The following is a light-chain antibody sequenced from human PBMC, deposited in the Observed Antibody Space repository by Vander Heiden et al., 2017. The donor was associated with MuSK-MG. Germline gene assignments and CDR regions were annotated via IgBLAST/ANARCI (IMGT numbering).Light chain of an antibody. CDR2: AAS. J-gene: IGKJ1*01. V-gene: IGKV1-39*01. Sequence: DIQMTQSPSSLSASVGDRVTITCLASQSISSYLNWYQQKPGKAPKLLIYAASSLQSGVPSRFSPSGSGTDFTLTISSLQPEDFATYYCQQSYSTPWTFGQGTKVEIK. CDR1: QSISSY. CDR3: QQSYSTPWT.